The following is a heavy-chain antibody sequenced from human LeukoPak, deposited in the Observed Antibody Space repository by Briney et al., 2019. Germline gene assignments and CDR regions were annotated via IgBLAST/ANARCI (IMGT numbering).Heavy chain of an antibody. V-gene: IGHV3-23*01. D-gene: IGHD6-13*01. Sequence: GGSLRLSCAASGFTFSSYGMSWVRQAPGKGLEWVSAISGSGGSTYYADSVKGRFTISRDNSKNTLYLQMNSLRAEDTAVYYCARGYSSSWYYLDYWGQGTLVTVSS. CDR2: ISGSGGST. CDR1: GFTFSSYG. J-gene: IGHJ4*02. CDR3: ARGYSSSWYYLDY.